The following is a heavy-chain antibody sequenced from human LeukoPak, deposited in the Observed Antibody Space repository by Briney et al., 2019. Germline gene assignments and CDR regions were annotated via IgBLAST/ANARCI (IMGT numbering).Heavy chain of an antibody. V-gene: IGHV3-21*01. Sequence: GGSLRLSCAASGFTFSSYSMNWVRQAPGKGLEWVSSISSSSSYIYYADSVKGRFTISRDNAKNSLYLQMNSLRAEDTAVYYCAREGEYYDILTGYYSPPLFDYWGQGTLVTVSS. CDR2: ISSSSSYI. J-gene: IGHJ4*02. D-gene: IGHD3-9*01. CDR1: GFTFSSYS. CDR3: AREGEYYDILTGYYSPPLFDY.